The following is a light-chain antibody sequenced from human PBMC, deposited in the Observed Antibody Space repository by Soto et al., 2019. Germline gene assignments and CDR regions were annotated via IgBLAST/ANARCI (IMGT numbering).Light chain of an antibody. Sequence: QSVLTQPPSASGTPGQRVTISCSGSSSNIGSNTVNWYQHLPGTAPQLLIYSNNQRPSGVPDRFSGSKSGTSSSLAISGLQSEDEADYYCAAWDDSLNGQVFGTGTKLTVL. V-gene: IGLV1-44*01. CDR3: AAWDDSLNGQV. CDR1: SSNIGSNT. CDR2: SNN. J-gene: IGLJ1*01.